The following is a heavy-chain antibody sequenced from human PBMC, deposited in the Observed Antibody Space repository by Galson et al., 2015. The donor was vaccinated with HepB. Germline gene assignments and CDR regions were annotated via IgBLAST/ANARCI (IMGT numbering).Heavy chain of an antibody. D-gene: IGHD6-13*01. J-gene: IGHJ5*02. CDR2: TYYRSKWYN. CDR3: ARDWGIAAAGNWFDP. V-gene: IGHV6-1*01. Sequence: SGDSVSSNSAAWNWIRQSPSRGLEWLGRTYYRSKWYNDYAVSVKSRITINPDTSKNQFSLQLKSVTPEDTAVYYCARDWGIAAAGNWFDPWGQGTLVTVSS. CDR1: GDSVSSNSAA.